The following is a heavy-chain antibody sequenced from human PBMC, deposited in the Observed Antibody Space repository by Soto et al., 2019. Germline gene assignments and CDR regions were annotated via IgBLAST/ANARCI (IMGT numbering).Heavy chain of an antibody. CDR3: ARDTSNSFDY. CDR2: ISPHNGHT. CDR1: GYTFNTYF. J-gene: IGHJ4*02. Sequence: HVQLVQSGGELKKPGASVKVSCNTSGYTFNTYFICWVRQAPGQGLEWMGWISPHNGHTNYAEKFQGRVTMTTDTITKTAYMELRNLRFDDTAVYYCARDTSNSFDYWGQGTPVTVSS. D-gene: IGHD2-2*01. V-gene: IGHV1-18*01.